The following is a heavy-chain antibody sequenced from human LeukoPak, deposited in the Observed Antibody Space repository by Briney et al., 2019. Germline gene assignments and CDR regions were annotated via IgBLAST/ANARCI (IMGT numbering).Heavy chain of an antibody. CDR2: IFDDGYT. D-gene: IGHD5-24*01. V-gene: IGHV3-66*02. CDR3: ARDPRDGYGHFAY. CDR1: GFTLSDNH. J-gene: IGHJ4*02. Sequence: GGSLRLSCAASGFTLSDNHMNWVRQAPGKGLDWVSVIFDDGYTYYADSVKGRFTVSRDISKNTVSLQMNSLKPEDTAVYYCARDPRDGYGHFAYWGQGTLVTVSS.